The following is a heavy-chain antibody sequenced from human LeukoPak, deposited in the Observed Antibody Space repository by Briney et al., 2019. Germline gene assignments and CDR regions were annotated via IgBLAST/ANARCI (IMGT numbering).Heavy chain of an antibody. D-gene: IGHD3-22*01. V-gene: IGHV3-30*04. CDR1: GFTFSNYA. Sequence: GWSLRLSCAASGFTFSNYAMHWVRQAPGKGLEWVAAISYDGSNKYYADSVKGRFTISRDNSKNTLYLQMNSLRAEDTAVYYCARDPYYYDSSGYLYYFDYWGQGTLVTVPS. CDR2: ISYDGSNK. J-gene: IGHJ4*02. CDR3: ARDPYYYDSSGYLYYFDY.